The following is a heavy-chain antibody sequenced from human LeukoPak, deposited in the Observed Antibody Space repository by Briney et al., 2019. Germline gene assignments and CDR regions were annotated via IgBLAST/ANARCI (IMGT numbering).Heavy chain of an antibody. Sequence: SETLSLTCTVSGGSISSYYWSWIRQPPGKGLEWIGYIYYSGSTNYNPSLKSRVTISVDTSKNQFSLKLSSVTAADTAVYYCARSKKSSSSWFDPWGQGTLVTVSS. CDR1: GGSISSYY. J-gene: IGHJ5*02. V-gene: IGHV4-59*12. CDR2: IYYSGST. D-gene: IGHD6-13*01. CDR3: ARSKKSSSSWFDP.